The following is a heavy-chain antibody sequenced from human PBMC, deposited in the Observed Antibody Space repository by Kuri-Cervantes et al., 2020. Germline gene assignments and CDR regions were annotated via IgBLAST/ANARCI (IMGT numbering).Heavy chain of an antibody. J-gene: IGHJ6*02. V-gene: IGHV1-18*01. CDR1: GYTFTSYG. Sequence: ASVKVSCKASGYTFTSYGISWVRQAPGQGLEWMGWISAYNGNTNYAQKLQGRVTMTTDTSTSTAYMELSSLRSEDTAVYYCATVLRRKRVIHLTGTYNYYYGMDVWGQGTTVTVSS. CDR2: ISAYNGNT. CDR3: ATVLRRKRVIHLTGTYNYYYGMDV. D-gene: IGHD1-20*01.